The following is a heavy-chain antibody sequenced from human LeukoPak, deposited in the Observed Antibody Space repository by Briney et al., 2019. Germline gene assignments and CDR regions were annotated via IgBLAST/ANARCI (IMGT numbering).Heavy chain of an antibody. Sequence: ASVKVSCKASGGTFSSYAISWVRQAPGQGLEWMGGIIPILGTANYAQKFQGRVTITTDESTSTAYMELSSLRSEDTAVYYCARGSNWNYNWFDPWGQGTLVTVSS. CDR3: ARGSNWNYNWFDP. CDR1: GGTFSSYA. D-gene: IGHD1-7*01. V-gene: IGHV1-69*05. CDR2: IIPILGTA. J-gene: IGHJ5*02.